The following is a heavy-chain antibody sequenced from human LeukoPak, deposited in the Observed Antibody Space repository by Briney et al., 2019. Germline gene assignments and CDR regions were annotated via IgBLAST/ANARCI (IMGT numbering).Heavy chain of an antibody. Sequence: SETLSFTCTVSGGSISSYYWSWIRQSPGKGLECIGYIHYTGSTNYNPSLKSRVTISVDTSKNQFSLKLSSVTAADTAVYYCARDLGSYSDYWGQGTLVTVSS. CDR1: GGSISSYY. V-gene: IGHV4-59*12. D-gene: IGHD1-26*01. J-gene: IGHJ4*02. CDR3: ARDLGSYSDY. CDR2: IHYTGST.